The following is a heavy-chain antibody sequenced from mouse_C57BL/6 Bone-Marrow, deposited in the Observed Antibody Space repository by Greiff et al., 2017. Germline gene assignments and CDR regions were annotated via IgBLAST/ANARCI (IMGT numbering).Heavy chain of an antibody. CDR3: TVVARAY. CDR2: IDPENGDT. CDR1: GFNIKDDY. D-gene: IGHD1-1*01. Sequence: VQLKESGAELVRPGASVKLSCTASGFNIKDDYMHWVKQRPEQGLEWIGWIDPENGDTEYASKFQGKATITADTSSNTAYLQLSSLTSEDTAVYYCTVVARAYWGQGTLVTVSA. V-gene: IGHV14-4*01. J-gene: IGHJ3*01.